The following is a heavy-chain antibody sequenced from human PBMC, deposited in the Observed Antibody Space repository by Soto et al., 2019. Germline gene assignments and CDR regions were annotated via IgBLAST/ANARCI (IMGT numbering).Heavy chain of an antibody. CDR1: GFTFSSYA. V-gene: IGHV3-64*01. CDR2: ISSNGGST. CDR3: ARELLYYYGSGEYMDV. J-gene: IGHJ6*03. D-gene: IGHD3-10*01. Sequence: EVQLVESGGGLVQPGGSLRLSCAASGFTFSSYAMHWVRQAPGKGLEYVSAISSNGGSTYYANSVKGRFTISRDNSKNTLYLQMDSLRAEDMAVYYCARELLYYYGSGEYMDVWGKGTTVTVSS.